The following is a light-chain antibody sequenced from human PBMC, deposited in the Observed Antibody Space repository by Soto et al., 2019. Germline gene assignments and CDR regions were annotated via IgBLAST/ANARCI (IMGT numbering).Light chain of an antibody. CDR3: CSHAGSYTWV. Sequence: QSVLTQPRSVSGSPGQSVTISCTGTSSDIGGYNYVSWYQQHPGKAPKLMIYDVSERPSGVPDRFSGSKSGNSASLTTSGLQAEDEADYYCCSHAGSYTWVFGGGTKVTVL. J-gene: IGLJ3*02. CDR1: SSDIGGYNY. CDR2: DVS. V-gene: IGLV2-11*01.